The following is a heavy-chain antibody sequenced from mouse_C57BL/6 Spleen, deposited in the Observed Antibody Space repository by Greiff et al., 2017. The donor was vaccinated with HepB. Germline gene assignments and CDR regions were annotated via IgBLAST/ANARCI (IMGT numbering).Heavy chain of an antibody. D-gene: IGHD2-4*01. V-gene: IGHV1-66*01. Sequence: VQLQQSGPELVKPGASVKISCKASGYSFTSYYIHWVKQRPGQGLEWIGWIYPGSGTTKYNEKFKGKATLTADPSSSTAYMQLSSLPSEDSAVYYCARGGYDYDDWYFDVWGTGTTVTVSS. J-gene: IGHJ1*03. CDR2: IYPGSGTT. CDR1: GYSFTSYY. CDR3: ARGGYDYDDWYFDV.